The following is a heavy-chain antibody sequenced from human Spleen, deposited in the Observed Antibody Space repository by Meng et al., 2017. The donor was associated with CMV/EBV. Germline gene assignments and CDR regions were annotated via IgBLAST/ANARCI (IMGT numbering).Heavy chain of an antibody. V-gene: IGHV1-18*01. CDR3: ASCSGGSCYSAMGWVY. Sequence: ASVKVSCKASGYTFANYGISWVRQAPGQGLEWLGRISAYNGNTDYAQKVQGRVTMTTDTSTRTAYMELRRLRSDDTAVYYCASCSGGSCYSAMGWVYWGQGTLVTVSS. D-gene: IGHD2-15*01. CDR2: ISAYNGNT. CDR1: GYTFANYG. J-gene: IGHJ4*02.